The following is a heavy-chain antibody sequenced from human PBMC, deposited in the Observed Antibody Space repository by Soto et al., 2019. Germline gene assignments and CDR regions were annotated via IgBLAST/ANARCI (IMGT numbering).Heavy chain of an antibody. J-gene: IGHJ5*02. Sequence: PGGSLRLSCAASGFTFTDYYMSWIRQAPGKGLEWVSYVSGSGTYSQYADSVKGRFTISRDNAKNSLYLQMNSLRADDTAVYYCARLGTKGGVNWENWFDPWGQGTLVTVSS. CDR3: ARLGTKGGVNWENWFDP. V-gene: IGHV3-11*06. CDR1: GFTFTDYY. CDR2: VSGSGTYS. D-gene: IGHD3-16*01.